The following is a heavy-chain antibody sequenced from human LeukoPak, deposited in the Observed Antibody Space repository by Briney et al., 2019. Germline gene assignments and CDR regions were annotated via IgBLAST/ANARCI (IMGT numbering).Heavy chain of an antibody. CDR1: GSPFSSYW. CDR2: IKHDGSDA. Sequence: GGSLRLSCAASGSPFSSYWMTWVRQTPGKGLEWVANIKHDGSDAYYADSVSGRLTVSRDNAKNSLYLQMNSLRAEDTAVYYSARDTGGGYSCYDCWGQGTLVTVPS. J-gene: IGHJ4*02. V-gene: IGHV3-7*01. D-gene: IGHD5-18*01. CDR3: ARDTGGGYSCYDC.